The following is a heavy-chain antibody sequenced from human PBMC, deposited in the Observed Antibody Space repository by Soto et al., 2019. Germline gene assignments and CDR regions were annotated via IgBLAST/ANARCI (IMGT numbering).Heavy chain of an antibody. CDR1: GFTFNSYS. CDR2: ITGSSSAI. Sequence: EVHLVESGGGSVQPGGSLRLSCAASGFTFNSYSMHWVRQAPGKGLEWVSYITGSSSAIYYADSVKGRFTISRDNAKNSLSLPMNSLRDEDTAVYYCARGYCNGGSCYPGIYWGQGTLVSVSS. J-gene: IGHJ4*02. CDR3: ARGYCNGGSCYPGIY. V-gene: IGHV3-48*02. D-gene: IGHD2-15*01.